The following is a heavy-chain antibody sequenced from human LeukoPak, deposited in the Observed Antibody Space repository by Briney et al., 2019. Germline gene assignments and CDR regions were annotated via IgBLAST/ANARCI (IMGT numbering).Heavy chain of an antibody. V-gene: IGHV3-23*05. D-gene: IGHD3-22*01. CDR3: ARGAYDSNGYYYAFDY. J-gene: IGHJ4*02. CDR2: IYSGYST. CDR1: GFTFSSYA. Sequence: PGGSLRLSCAASGFTFSSYAMTWVRQAPGKGLEWVSAIYSGYSTYYADSVKGRFTISRDNSKNTVFFQMNSLRVDDTAVYYCARGAYDSNGYYYAFDYWGQGTLVTVSS.